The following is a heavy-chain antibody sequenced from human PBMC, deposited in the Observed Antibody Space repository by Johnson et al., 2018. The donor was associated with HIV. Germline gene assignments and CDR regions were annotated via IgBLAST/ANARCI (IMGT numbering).Heavy chain of an antibody. CDR3: GRGGRVGMEGVFGI. D-gene: IGHD3-3*01. CDR2: ISASGSNI. Sequence: QVQLVESGGGLVKPGGSLRLSCAASGFTLSDFYMSWIRQAPGKGPEWLSYISASGSNIYYVDSVKGRFTIPRDDAKNLLFLQMNSLTADDTAVYYCGRGGRVGMEGVFGIWGQGTMVTVSS. CDR1: GFTLSDFY. J-gene: IGHJ3*02. V-gene: IGHV3-11*04.